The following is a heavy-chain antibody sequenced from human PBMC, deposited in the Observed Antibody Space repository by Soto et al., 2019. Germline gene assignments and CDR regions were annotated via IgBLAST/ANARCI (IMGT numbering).Heavy chain of an antibody. CDR3: AKDGTGGYSGPFSGFYY. J-gene: IGHJ4*02. CDR1: GFTFDDYA. V-gene: IGHV3-9*01. D-gene: IGHD1-26*01. CDR2: ISWNSGSI. Sequence: EVQLVESGGGLVQPGRSLRLSCAASGFTFDDYAMHWVRQAPGKGLEWVSGISWNSGSIGYADSVKGRVTISRDNAKKSLYLQMNSLRAEDTAMYYCAKDGTGGYSGPFSGFYYWGQGALVTVSS.